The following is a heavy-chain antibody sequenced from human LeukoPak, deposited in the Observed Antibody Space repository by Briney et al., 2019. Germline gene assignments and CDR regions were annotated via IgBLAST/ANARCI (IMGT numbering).Heavy chain of an antibody. V-gene: IGHV6-1*01. CDR3: AGSFSGAIDY. D-gene: IGHD3-10*01. CDR1: GDSVSSNSAV. CDR2: TYFRSKWYN. Sequence: SRTLSLTCAISGDSVSSNSAVWNWIRQSPSRVLEWLGRTYFRSKWYNEYAASVKSRITINPDTSKNQFSLQLNSVTSEDTAVYYCAGSFSGAIDYWGQGTLVTVSS. J-gene: IGHJ4*02.